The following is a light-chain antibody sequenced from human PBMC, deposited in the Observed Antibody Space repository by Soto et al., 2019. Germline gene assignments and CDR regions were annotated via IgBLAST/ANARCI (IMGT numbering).Light chain of an antibody. V-gene: IGKV1-5*01. CDR2: DAS. J-gene: IGKJ2*01. CDR1: PSISTW. CDR3: QQYNTYPHT. Sequence: DIQMTQSPSTLSASIGDRVTVTCRASPSISTWLAWYQQKPGKAPNLLIYDASSLESGVPSRFSGRGSGTEFTLTISSLQADDFATYYGQQYNTYPHTFGPGTKLEIK.